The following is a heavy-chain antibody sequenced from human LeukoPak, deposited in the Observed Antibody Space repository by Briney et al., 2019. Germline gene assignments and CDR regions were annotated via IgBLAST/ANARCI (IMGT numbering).Heavy chain of an antibody. CDR1: GFTFSSYA. CDR2: ISYDGSNK. CDR3: AKSFHYYDSSGYPDAFDI. V-gene: IGHV3-30-3*02. D-gene: IGHD3-22*01. Sequence: GGSLRLSCAASGFTFSSYAMHWVRQAPGKGLEWVAVISYDGSNKYYADSVKGRFTISRDNSKDTLYLQMNSLRAEDTAVYYCAKSFHYYDSSGYPDAFDIWGQGTMVTVSS. J-gene: IGHJ3*02.